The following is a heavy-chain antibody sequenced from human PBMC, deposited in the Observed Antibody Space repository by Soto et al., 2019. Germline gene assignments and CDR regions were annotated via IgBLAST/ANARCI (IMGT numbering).Heavy chain of an antibody. Sequence: EVQLVESGGGLVQPGGSLRLSCAASGITFRSNWMHWVRQDPGKGLVWVSRINTDGSSTSYADSVKGRFTISRDNAKNTLYLQMNSLRAEDTAVYYCTRDSFDGIYYYGMDVGGQGTTVTVSS. CDR1: GITFRSNW. CDR3: TRDSFDGIYYYGMDV. D-gene: IGHD3-9*01. J-gene: IGHJ6*02. V-gene: IGHV3-74*01. CDR2: INTDGSST.